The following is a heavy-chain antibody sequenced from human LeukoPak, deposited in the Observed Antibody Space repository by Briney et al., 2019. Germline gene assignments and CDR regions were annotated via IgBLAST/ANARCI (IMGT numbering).Heavy chain of an antibody. CDR3: ARDTGYSSSWYPRLYYYYGMGV. Sequence: ASVKVSCKASGGTFSSYAISWVRQAPGQGLEWMGWISAYNGNTNYAQKLQGRVTMTTDTSTSTAYMELRSLRSDDTAVYYCARDTGYSSSWYPRLYYYYGMGVWGQGTTVTVSS. V-gene: IGHV1-18*01. J-gene: IGHJ6*02. CDR1: GGTFSSYA. D-gene: IGHD6-13*01. CDR2: ISAYNGNT.